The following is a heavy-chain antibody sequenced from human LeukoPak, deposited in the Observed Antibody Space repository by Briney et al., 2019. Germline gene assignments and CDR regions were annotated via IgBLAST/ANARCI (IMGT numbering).Heavy chain of an antibody. CDR1: GFTFSSFA. V-gene: IGHV3-23*01. Sequence: TGGSLRLSCAASGFTFSSFAMSWVRQAPGKGLEWVSTISGSGGSTYYADSVKGRFTISRDNSKNTLYLQMNSLRAEDTAVYYCARRMIPQRYYYYYGMDVWGQGTTVTVSS. D-gene: IGHD3-22*01. CDR2: ISGSGGST. J-gene: IGHJ6*02. CDR3: ARRMIPQRYYYYYGMDV.